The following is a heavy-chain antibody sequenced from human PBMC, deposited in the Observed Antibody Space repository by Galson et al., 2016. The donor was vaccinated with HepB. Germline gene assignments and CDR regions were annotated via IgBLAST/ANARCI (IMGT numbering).Heavy chain of an antibody. CDR2: TNPDGGGT. Sequence: SVKVSCKASGGTFSNYAISWVRQAPGQGLEWMGFTNPDGGGTAYAQKFRGRVTMTRDTSTSTVYMELSSLTSEDTAVYYCAIIMTTPGAFDYWGQGTLVTVSS. J-gene: IGHJ4*02. V-gene: IGHV1-46*03. CDR3: AIIMTTPGAFDY. D-gene: IGHD3-16*01. CDR1: GGTFSNYA.